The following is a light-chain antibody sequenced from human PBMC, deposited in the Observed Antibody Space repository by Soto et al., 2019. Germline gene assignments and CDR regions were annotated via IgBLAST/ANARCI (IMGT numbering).Light chain of an antibody. CDR2: GAS. CDR1: QSGSSNY. CDR3: QQDGSSPYT. J-gene: IGKJ2*01. V-gene: IGKV3-20*01. Sequence: EIVLTQSPATQSLSPGERATLSCRASQSGSSNYLAWYQQKPGQAPRLLMYGASSRATGIPARFSGSGSGTDFTLTISRVEPEDFGVYYCQQDGSSPYTFGQGTKLEIK.